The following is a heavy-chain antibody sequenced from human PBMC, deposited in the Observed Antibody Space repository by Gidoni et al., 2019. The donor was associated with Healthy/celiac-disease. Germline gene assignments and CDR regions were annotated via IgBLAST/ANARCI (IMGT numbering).Heavy chain of an antibody. Sequence: QVQLVESGGGVVQPGRSLRLSCAASGFTFSSYGMHWVRQAPGKGLEWVAVIWYDGSNKYYADSVKGRFTISRDNSKNTLYLQMNSLRAEDTAVYYCARERGIAARSGGMDVWGQGTTVTVSS. CDR3: ARERGIAARSGGMDV. D-gene: IGHD6-6*01. J-gene: IGHJ6*02. V-gene: IGHV3-33*01. CDR2: IWYDGSNK. CDR1: GFTFSSYG.